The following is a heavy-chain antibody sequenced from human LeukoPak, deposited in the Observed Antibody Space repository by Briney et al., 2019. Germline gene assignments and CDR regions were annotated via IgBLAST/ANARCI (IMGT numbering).Heavy chain of an antibody. CDR1: GYSFTSYW. CDR3: ARVDDSSGYPFDY. J-gene: IGHJ4*02. Sequence: GESLKISCKGSGYSFTSYWISWVRQMPGKGLEWMGRIDPSDSYTNYSPSFQGHVTISADKSISTAYLQWSSLKASDTVMYYCARVDDSSGYPFDYWGQGTLVTVSS. D-gene: IGHD3-22*01. CDR2: IDPSDSYT. V-gene: IGHV5-10-1*01.